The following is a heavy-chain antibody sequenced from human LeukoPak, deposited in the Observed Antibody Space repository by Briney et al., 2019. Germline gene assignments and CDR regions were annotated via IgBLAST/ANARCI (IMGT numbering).Heavy chain of an antibody. V-gene: IGHV3-20*04. D-gene: IGHD3-22*01. CDR2: ISWNGGRT. J-gene: IGHJ4*02. CDR3: ARVQQYDKFDY. CDR1: GFTFDDYD. Sequence: GGSLRLSCAASGFTFDDYDLVWVRQAPGKGLEWVSGISWNGGRTAYADSVKGRFTISRDDAKNSLYLQLNSPRAEDTALYYCARVQQYDKFDYWGQGTLVTVSS.